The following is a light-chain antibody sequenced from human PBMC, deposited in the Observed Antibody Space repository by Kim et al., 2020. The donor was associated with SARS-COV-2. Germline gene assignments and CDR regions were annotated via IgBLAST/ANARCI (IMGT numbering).Light chain of an antibody. Sequence: SYELTQPPSVSVSPGQTASITCSGDKLGDQYACWYQQKPGQSPVLVIYQDSKRPSGLPERFSGSNSGNTATLTISGTQAMEEADYYCQAWDSSTVVFGGG. CDR2: QDS. CDR1: KLGDQY. V-gene: IGLV3-1*01. J-gene: IGLJ2*01. CDR3: QAWDSSTVV.